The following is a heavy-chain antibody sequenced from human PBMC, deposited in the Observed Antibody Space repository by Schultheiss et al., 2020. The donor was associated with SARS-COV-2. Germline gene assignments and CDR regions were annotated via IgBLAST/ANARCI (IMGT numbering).Heavy chain of an antibody. D-gene: IGHD2-2*01. J-gene: IGHJ4*02. V-gene: IGHV4-59*01. Sequence: SQTLSLTCTVSGGSISSYYWSWIRQPPVRGLEWIGYIHNGGNTKYNPPLKSRVTISLDTPKNQFSLELASVTAADTAVYYCARVAISSSFQYQFDSWSQGTLVTVSS. CDR1: GGSISSYY. CDR3: ARVAISSSFQYQFDS. CDR2: IHNGGNT.